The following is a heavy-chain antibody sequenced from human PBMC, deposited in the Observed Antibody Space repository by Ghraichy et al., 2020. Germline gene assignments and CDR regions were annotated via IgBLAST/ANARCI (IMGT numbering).Heavy chain of an antibody. CDR2: SNRGNGNT. CDR3: VRDSGTYGLDV. V-gene: IGHV1-3*02. J-gene: IGHJ6*02. CDR1: GYTFTSYA. D-gene: IGHD1-26*01. Sequence: ASVKVSCKASGYTFTSYAMHWVRQAPGQRLEWMGWSNRGNGNTKYSQQFQGRVTITRDTSASTAYMELSSLTSEDMAVYYCVRDSGTYGLDVWGQGTTVTVSS.